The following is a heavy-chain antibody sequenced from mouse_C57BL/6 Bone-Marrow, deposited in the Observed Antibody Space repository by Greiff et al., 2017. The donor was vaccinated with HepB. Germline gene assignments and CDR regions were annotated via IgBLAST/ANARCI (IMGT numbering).Heavy chain of an antibody. CDR1: GYTFTSSG. CDR2: IYPRSGNT. D-gene: IGHD2-2*01. V-gene: IGHV1-81*01. Sequence: VKLMESGAELARPGASVKLSCKASGYTFTSSGISWVKQRTGQGLEWIGEIYPRSGNTYYNEKFKGKATLTADKSSSTAYMELRSLTSEDSAVYFCARSGWLRRTVDYWGQGTTLTVSS. CDR3: ARSGWLRRTVDY. J-gene: IGHJ2*01.